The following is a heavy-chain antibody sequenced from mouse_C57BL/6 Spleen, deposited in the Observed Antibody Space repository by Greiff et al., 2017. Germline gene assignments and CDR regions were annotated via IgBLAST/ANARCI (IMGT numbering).Heavy chain of an antibody. CDR2: IDPSDSEP. Sequence: QVQLQQPGAELVRPGSSVKLSCKASGYTFTSYWMHWVKQRPIQGLEWIGNIDPSDSEPHYNQKFKDKATLTVDKSSSTAHMQLSSLTSEDSAVYYCARSASIYYYGSSHWYFDVWGTGTTVTVAS. CDR1: GYTFTSYW. V-gene: IGHV1-52*01. D-gene: IGHD1-1*01. CDR3: ARSASIYYYGSSHWYFDV. J-gene: IGHJ1*03.